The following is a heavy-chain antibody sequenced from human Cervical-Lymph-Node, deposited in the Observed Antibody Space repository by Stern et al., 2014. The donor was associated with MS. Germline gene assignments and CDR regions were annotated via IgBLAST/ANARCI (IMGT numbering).Heavy chain of an antibody. J-gene: IGHJ4*02. D-gene: IGHD6-19*01. V-gene: IGHV3-30*18. CDR2: KSDDGSNR. CDR1: GFTFDSYG. CDR3: AKNTMGIAVAGLFDY. Sequence: VQLEESGGGVVQPGRSLRLSCEASGFTFDSYGVYWVRQPPGKGIEWVAVKSDDGSNRYYADSVKGRFTISRDSSKNTVHLQMNSLRADDTALYYCAKNTMGIAVAGLFDYWGQGILVTVSS.